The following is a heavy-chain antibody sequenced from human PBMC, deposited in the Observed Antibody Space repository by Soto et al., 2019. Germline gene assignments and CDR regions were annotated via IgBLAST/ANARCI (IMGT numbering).Heavy chain of an antibody. D-gene: IGHD2-15*01. J-gene: IGHJ4*01. CDR1: GYSFTSYW. CDR2: IYPGDSDT. Sequence: GESLKISCKGSGYSFTSYWIGWVRQMPGKGLEWMGIIYPGDSDTRYSPSFQGQVTISADKSISTAYLQWSSLKASDTAIYYYASCRRATYCTEFILDFDYWGHGTLVTVAS. V-gene: IGHV5-51*01. CDR3: ASCRRATYCTEFILDFDY.